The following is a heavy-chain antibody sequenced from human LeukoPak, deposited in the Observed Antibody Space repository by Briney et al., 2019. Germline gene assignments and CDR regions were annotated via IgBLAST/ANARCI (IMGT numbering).Heavy chain of an antibody. J-gene: IGHJ4*02. Sequence: GGSLRLSCAASGFTFSSYAMSWVRQTPGKGLEWVSAISGSGGSTYYADSVKGRFTISRDNSKNTLYLQMNSLRAEDTAVYYCAKVPRVGSYYYDSSGYYPFDYWGQGTLVTVSS. CDR3: AKVPRVGSYYYDSSGYYPFDY. V-gene: IGHV3-23*01. D-gene: IGHD3-22*01. CDR1: GFTFSSYA. CDR2: ISGSGGST.